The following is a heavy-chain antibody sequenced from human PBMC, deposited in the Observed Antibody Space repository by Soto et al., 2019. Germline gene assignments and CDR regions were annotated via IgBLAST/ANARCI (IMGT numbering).Heavy chain of an antibody. D-gene: IGHD5-18*01. CDR1: GGSISSGDYY. Sequence: SETLSLTCTVSGGSISSGDYYWSWIRQPPGKGLEWIGYIYYSESTYYNPSLKSRVTISVDTSKKQFSLKLSSVTAADTAVYNFPRPLYTYGYYYSYGMAVWAQGPTVPVSS. J-gene: IGHJ6*02. V-gene: IGHV4-30-4*01. CDR2: IYYSEST. CDR3: PRPLYTYGYYYSYGMAV.